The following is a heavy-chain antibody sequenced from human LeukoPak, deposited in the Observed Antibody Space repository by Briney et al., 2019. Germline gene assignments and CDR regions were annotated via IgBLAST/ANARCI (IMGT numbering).Heavy chain of an antibody. CDR2: IIPIFGTA. CDR3: ARVSNYDILTGYLYYFDY. D-gene: IGHD3-9*01. Sequence: GASVKVSCKASGGTFSSYAISWVRQAPGQGLEWMGGIIPIFGTANYAQKFQGRVTITADDSTSTAYMELSSLRSEDTAVYYCARVSNYDILTGYLYYFDYWGQGTLATVSS. V-gene: IGHV1-69*13. J-gene: IGHJ4*02. CDR1: GGTFSSYA.